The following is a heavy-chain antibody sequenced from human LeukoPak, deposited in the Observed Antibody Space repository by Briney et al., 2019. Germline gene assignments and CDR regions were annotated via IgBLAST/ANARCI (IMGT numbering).Heavy chain of an antibody. Sequence: RGESLRISCQGSGYSFTSYWISWVRQLPGKGLECMGRIDPSDSYTNYSPSFQGHVTISAGESVSTAYLQWSSLKGSAPALYYCARPSYGYSSGWYTVDYWGQGTLVTVSS. CDR3: ARPSYGYSSGWYTVDY. CDR2: IDPSDSYT. V-gene: IGHV5-10-1*01. J-gene: IGHJ4*02. CDR1: GYSFTSYW. D-gene: IGHD6-19*01.